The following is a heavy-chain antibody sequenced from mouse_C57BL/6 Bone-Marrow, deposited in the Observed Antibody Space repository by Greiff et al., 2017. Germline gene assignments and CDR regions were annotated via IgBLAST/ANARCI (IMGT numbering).Heavy chain of an antibody. J-gene: IGHJ4*01. CDR1: GYAFTNYL. CDR3: ARGLLRMDY. CDR2: INPGSGGT. Sequence: VQLQQSGAELVRPGTSVTVSCKASGYAFTNYLIEWVKQRPGQGLEWIGVINPGSGGTNYNQQFKGKATLTADKSSSTTYMQLSSLTSEDSAVYFSARGLLRMDYWGQGTSVTVSA. V-gene: IGHV1-54*01. D-gene: IGHD2-10*01.